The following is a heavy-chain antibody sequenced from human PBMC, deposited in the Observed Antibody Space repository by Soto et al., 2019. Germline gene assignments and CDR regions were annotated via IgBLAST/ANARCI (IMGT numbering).Heavy chain of an antibody. V-gene: IGHV4-39*07. CDR2: IYYSGST. CDR1: GGSISSSSYY. CDR3: ARVGGHGSSLRYLDY. J-gene: IGHJ4*02. D-gene: IGHD6-13*01. Sequence: SETLSLTCTVSGGSISSSSYYWGWIRQPPGKGLEWIGSIYYSGSTYYNPSLKSRVTISVDTSKNQFSLKLSSVTAADTAGYYCARVGGHGSSLRYLDYWGQGTLVTVSS.